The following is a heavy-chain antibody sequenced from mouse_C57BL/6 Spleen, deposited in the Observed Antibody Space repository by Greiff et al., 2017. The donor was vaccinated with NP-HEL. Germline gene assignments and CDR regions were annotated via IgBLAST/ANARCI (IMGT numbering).Heavy chain of an antibody. CDR1: GYTFTSYW. CDR3: ARTVADYAMDY. CDR2: IDPYDSYT. D-gene: IGHD1-1*01. V-gene: IGHV1-69*01. Sequence: QVQLQQPGAELVMPGASVKLSCKASGYTFTSYWLHWVKQRPGQGLEWIGEIDPYDSYTNYNQKFKGKSTLTVDKSSSTAYMQLSSLTSEDSAVYYCARTVADYAMDYWGQGTSVTVSS. J-gene: IGHJ4*01.